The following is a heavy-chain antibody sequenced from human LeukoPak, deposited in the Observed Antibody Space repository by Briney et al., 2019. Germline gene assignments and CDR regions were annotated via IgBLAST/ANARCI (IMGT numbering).Heavy chain of an antibody. CDR3: ARDLDYSVTTD. D-gene: IGHD4-17*01. Sequence: KSSQTLSLTCTVSGGSISSGDYYWSWIRQPPGKGLEWIGYIYYSGSTYYNPSLKSRVTISVDTSKNQFSLKLSSVTAADTAVYYCARDLDYSVTTDWGQGTLVTVSS. V-gene: IGHV4-30-4*01. CDR1: GGSISSGDYY. CDR2: IYYSGST. J-gene: IGHJ4*02.